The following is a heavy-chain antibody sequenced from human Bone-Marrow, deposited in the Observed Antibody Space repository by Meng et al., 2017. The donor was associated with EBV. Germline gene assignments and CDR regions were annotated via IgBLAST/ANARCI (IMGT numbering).Heavy chain of an antibody. V-gene: IGHV4-34*01. D-gene: IGHD5-18*01. Sequence: QSQLQHWGAGCLKPSETLSLTWAVYGGSFSGYYWSWIRQPPGKGLEWIGEINHSGSTNYNPSLKSRVTISVDTSKNQFSLKLSSVTAADTAVYYCARGLDTAMVDWGQGTLVTVSS. CDR3: ARGLDTAMVD. CDR2: INHSGST. J-gene: IGHJ4*02. CDR1: GGSFSGYY.